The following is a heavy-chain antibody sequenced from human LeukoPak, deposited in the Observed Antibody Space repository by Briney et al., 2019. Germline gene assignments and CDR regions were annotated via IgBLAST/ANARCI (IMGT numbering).Heavy chain of an antibody. CDR3: TKGPRSIDY. CDR2: ISGSGTST. CDR1: GFTFSTSA. Sequence: QTGGSLRLSCAASGFTFSTSAVSWARQAPGKGLEWVTVISGSGTSTYYSDSVKGRFTISRDNSKHKLYLQMNSLRAEDTAVYYCTKGPRSIDYWGQGTLVTVSS. J-gene: IGHJ4*02. V-gene: IGHV3-23*01. D-gene: IGHD4-17*01.